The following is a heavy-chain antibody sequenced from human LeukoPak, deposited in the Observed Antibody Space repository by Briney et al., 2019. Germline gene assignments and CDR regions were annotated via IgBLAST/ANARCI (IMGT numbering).Heavy chain of an antibody. V-gene: IGHV5-51*01. CDR1: GYSFTSYW. J-gene: IGHJ3*02. Sequence: GESLKISCTGSGYSFTSYWIGWVRQMPGKGLEWMGIIYPGDSDTRYSPSFQGQVTISADKSISTAYLQWSSLQASDTDMYYCARLSPESAFDIWGQGTMVTVSS. CDR3: ARLSPESAFDI. CDR2: IYPGDSDT.